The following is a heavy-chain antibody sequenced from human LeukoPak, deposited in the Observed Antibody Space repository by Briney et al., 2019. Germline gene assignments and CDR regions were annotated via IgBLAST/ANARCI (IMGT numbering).Heavy chain of an antibody. V-gene: IGHV4-4*07. J-gene: IGHJ4*02. CDR1: GGSISTYY. Sequence: SETLSLTCTVSGGSISTYYWSWIRQPAGKGLEWVGRIYASGSTYYNPSLKSRVTMSVDTSKNQFSLKLSSLTAADTAVYYCARDTSDCGGDCSVYYFDCWGQGTLVTVSS. D-gene: IGHD2-21*02. CDR3: ARDTSDCGGDCSVYYFDC. CDR2: IYASGST.